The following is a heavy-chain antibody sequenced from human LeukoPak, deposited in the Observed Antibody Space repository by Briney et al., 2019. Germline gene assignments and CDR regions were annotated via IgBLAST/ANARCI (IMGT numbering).Heavy chain of an antibody. V-gene: IGHV4-4*02. CDR3: ARERISGILDY. CDR2: IYHSGSA. D-gene: IGHD1-20*01. Sequence: SETLSLTCAVSSGSLSSNNWWSWVRQPPGKGLEWIGEIYHSGSANYNPSLKSRVTISVDTSKNQFSLKLSSVTAADTAVYYCARERISGILDYWGQGTLVTVSS. J-gene: IGHJ4*02. CDR1: SGSLSSNNW.